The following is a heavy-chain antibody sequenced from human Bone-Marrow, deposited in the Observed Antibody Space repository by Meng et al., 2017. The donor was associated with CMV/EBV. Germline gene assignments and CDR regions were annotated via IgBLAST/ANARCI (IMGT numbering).Heavy chain of an antibody. Sequence: SLKISCAASGFTFDDYAMHWVRQAPGKGLEWVSGISWNSGSIGYADSVKGRFTISRDNAKNSLYLQMNSLRAEDTAVYYCASTTSSGWYRWFDPWGQGTLVTVSS. CDR2: ISWNSGSI. J-gene: IGHJ5*02. D-gene: IGHD6-19*01. CDR1: GFTFDDYA. V-gene: IGHV3-9*01. CDR3: ASTTSSGWYRWFDP.